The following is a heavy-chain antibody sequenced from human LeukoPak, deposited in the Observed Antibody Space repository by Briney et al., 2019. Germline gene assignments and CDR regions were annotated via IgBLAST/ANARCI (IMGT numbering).Heavy chain of an antibody. CDR1: GFTFSSYG. V-gene: IGHV3-30*02. D-gene: IGHD6-19*01. CDR3: ARVGSGWTRGAYYFDY. CDR2: IRYDGSNK. Sequence: GGSLRLSCAASGFTFSSYGMHWVRQAPGKGLEWVAFIRYDGSNKYYADSVKGRFTISRDNSKNTLYLQMNSLRAEDTAVYYCARVGSGWTRGAYYFDYWGQGTLVTVSS. J-gene: IGHJ4*02.